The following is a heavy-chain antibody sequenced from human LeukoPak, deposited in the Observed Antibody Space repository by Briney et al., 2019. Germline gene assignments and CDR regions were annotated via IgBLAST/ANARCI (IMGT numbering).Heavy chain of an antibody. J-gene: IGHJ3*02. Sequence: VASVKVSCKASGGTFSSYAISWVRLAPGQGLEWMGGIIPIFGTANYAQKFQGRVTITTDESTSTAYMELSSLRSEDTAVYYCARDSEQLVPDAFDIWGQGTMVTVSS. D-gene: IGHD6-6*01. V-gene: IGHV1-69*05. CDR3: ARDSEQLVPDAFDI. CDR2: IIPIFGTA. CDR1: GGTFSSYA.